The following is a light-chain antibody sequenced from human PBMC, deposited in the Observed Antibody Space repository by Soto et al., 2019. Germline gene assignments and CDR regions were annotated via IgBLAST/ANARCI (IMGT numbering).Light chain of an antibody. CDR3: QSWGTGIQV. CDR2: VSSDGSH. J-gene: IGLJ2*01. V-gene: IGLV4-69*01. Sequence: QSVLTQSPSASASLGASVKLTCTLSSGHISYAIAWHQQQSGKGPRFLMKVSSDGSHSKGDGIPDRFSGSSSGTERYLSISSLQSEDEADYYCQSWGTGIQVFGGGTKVTVL. CDR1: SGHISYA.